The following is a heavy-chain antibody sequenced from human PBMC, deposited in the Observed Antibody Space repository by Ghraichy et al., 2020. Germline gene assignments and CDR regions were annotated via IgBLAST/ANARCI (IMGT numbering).Heavy chain of an antibody. CDR3: VRHSSGMTTISY. CDR2: VHYTETI. Sequence: GSLRLSCTVSGDSISSSGYYWGWIRQPPGKGPEWIGSVHYTETIYYTPSLNSRLTISVDTSNNQFSLKLASVTAADTAIYYCVRHSSGMTTISYWGQGTLVTVSS. CDR1: GDSISSSGYY. D-gene: IGHD5-24*01. J-gene: IGHJ4*02. V-gene: IGHV4-39*01.